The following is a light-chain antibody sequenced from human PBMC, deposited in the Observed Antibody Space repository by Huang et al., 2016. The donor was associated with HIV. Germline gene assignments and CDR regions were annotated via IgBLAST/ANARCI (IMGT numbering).Light chain of an antibody. Sequence: EIVMTQSPATLSVSPGERATLSCRASQIISTNLAWYQQKPGQTPRLLIYGASTRATAIPARFSAGGSGTEFTLTISSLQSEDFAVYYCQQYNSWPRTFGQGTKVEIK. CDR1: QIISTN. J-gene: IGKJ1*01. V-gene: IGKV3-15*01. CDR3: QQYNSWPRT. CDR2: GAS.